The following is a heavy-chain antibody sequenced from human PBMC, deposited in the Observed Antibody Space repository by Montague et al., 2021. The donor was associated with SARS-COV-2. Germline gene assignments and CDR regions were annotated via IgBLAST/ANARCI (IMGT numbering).Heavy chain of an antibody. V-gene: IGHV4-34*01. CDR2: INHSVST. J-gene: IGHJ6*02. D-gene: IGHD2-15*01. Sequence: SETLSLTCAVYGGSFSGYYWSWIRTPPGKGLEWIGEINHSVSTNYNPSLTSRVTISVDTTQNQISLKLSSVTAADTAVYYCARGSGCSGGSCYSEWDPYYYYGMDVWGQGTTVTVSS. CDR3: ARGSGCSGGSCYSEWDPYYYYGMDV. CDR1: GGSFSGYY.